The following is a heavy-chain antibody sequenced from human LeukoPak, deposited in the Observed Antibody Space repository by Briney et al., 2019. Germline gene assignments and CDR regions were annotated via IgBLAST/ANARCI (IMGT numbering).Heavy chain of an antibody. Sequence: ASDTLSLTCAVYGGSFSGYYWSWLRQPPGKGLEWIGEINHSGSTNYNPSLKSRVTISVDTSKNQFSLKLSSVTAADTAVYYCARVPGSGSYDYWGQGTLVTVCS. V-gene: IGHV4-34*01. D-gene: IGHD1-26*01. CDR1: GGSFSGYY. J-gene: IGHJ4*02. CDR2: INHSGST. CDR3: ARVPGSGSYDY.